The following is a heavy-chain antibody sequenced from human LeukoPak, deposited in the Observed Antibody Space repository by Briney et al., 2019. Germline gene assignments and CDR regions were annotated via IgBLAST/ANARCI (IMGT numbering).Heavy chain of an antibody. Sequence: SETLSLTCTVSGGSISSYYWSWIRQPPGKGLEWIGYIYYSGSTNYNPSLKSRVTISVDTSKNQFSLKLSSVTAADTAVYYCARVLEGSSGQHWYFDLWGRGTLVTVSS. V-gene: IGHV4-59*12. CDR2: IYYSGST. CDR3: ARVLEGSSGQHWYFDL. CDR1: GGSISSYY. J-gene: IGHJ2*01. D-gene: IGHD6-19*01.